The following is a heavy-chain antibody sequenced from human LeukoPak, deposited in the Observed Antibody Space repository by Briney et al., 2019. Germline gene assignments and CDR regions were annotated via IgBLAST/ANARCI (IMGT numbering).Heavy chain of an antibody. J-gene: IGHJ4*02. CDR3: ASDPGYCSGGSCYGPGDY. Sequence: GGSLRLSCAASGFTFSSYSMNWVRQAPGKGLEWVSSISSSSSYIYYADSVKGRFTISRDNAKNSLYLQMNSLRAEDTAVYYCASDPGYCSGGSCYGPGDYWSQGTLVTVSS. V-gene: IGHV3-21*01. CDR1: GFTFSSYS. CDR2: ISSSSSYI. D-gene: IGHD2-15*01.